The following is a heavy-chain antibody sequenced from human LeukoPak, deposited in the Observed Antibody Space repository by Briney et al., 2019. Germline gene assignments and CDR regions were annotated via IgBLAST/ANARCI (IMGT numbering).Heavy chain of an antibody. D-gene: IGHD6-13*01. CDR3: ASLARIAAAGTLGSGIDY. J-gene: IGHJ4*02. CDR2: IYYSGST. V-gene: IGHV4-39*01. Sequence: SETLSLTCTVSGGSISSSSYYWGWIRQPPGEGLEWIGSIYYSGSTYYNPSLKSRVTISVDTPKNQFSLKLSSVTAADTAVYYCASLARIAAAGTLGSGIDYWGQGTLVTVSS. CDR1: GGSISSSSYY.